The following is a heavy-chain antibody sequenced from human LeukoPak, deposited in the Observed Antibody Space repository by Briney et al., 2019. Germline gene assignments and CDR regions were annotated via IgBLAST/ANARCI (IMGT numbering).Heavy chain of an antibody. Sequence: SETLSLTCTVSGGSISSSSYYWGWIRQPPGKGLEWIGSIYYSGSTYYNPSLKSRVTISVDTSKNQFSLKLSSVTAADTAVYYCAGHYRTQAHFDYWGQGTLVTVSS. CDR3: AGHYRTQAHFDY. CDR1: GGSISSSSYY. D-gene: IGHD1-7*01. V-gene: IGHV4-39*01. CDR2: IYYSGST. J-gene: IGHJ4*02.